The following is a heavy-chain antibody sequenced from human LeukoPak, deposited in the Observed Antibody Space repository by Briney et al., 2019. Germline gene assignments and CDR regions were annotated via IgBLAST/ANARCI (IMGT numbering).Heavy chain of an antibody. CDR1: GGSISSGGYY. CDR3: ARVRYSSSWKDAFDI. D-gene: IGHD6-13*01. CDR2: IYYSGST. J-gene: IGHJ3*02. V-gene: IGHV4-31*03. Sequence: SQTLSLTCTVSGGSISSGGYYWSWIRQHPGKGLEWIGYIYYSGSTNYNPSLKSRVTISVDTSKNQFSLKLSSVTAADTAVYYCARVRYSSSWKDAFDIWGQGTMVTVSS.